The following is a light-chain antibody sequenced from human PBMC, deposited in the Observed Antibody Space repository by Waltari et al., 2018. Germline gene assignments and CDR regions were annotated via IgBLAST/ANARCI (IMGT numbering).Light chain of an antibody. CDR1: SSDVGNYDV. Sequence: QSALTQPASVSGSPGQSITIPCPGTSSDVGNYDVVPWYQQYSGKAPKLMIYDVRHRPSGVFDRFSGSKSGNTASLTISGLQAEDEADYYCSSYTSSDTYVFGTGTKVTVL. CDR3: SSYTSSDTYV. J-gene: IGLJ1*01. V-gene: IGLV2-14*01. CDR2: DVR.